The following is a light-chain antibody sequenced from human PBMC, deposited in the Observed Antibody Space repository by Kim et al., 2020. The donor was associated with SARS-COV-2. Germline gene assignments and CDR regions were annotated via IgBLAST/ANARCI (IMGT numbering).Light chain of an antibody. CDR1: QSITNH. CDR3: QQSYTAPFT. Sequence: DIEMTQSPSSPSASVGDRVTITFRASQSITNHLNWYQQKPGKAPKLLIYAASNLQSGVPSGFSGSGSGTDFALTISSLQLEHFATYFCQQSYTAPFTFGGGTKVDIK. CDR2: AAS. V-gene: IGKV1-39*01. J-gene: IGKJ4*01.